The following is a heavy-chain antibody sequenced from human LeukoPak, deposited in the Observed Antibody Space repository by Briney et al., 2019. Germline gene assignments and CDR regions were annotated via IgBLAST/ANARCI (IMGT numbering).Heavy chain of an antibody. CDR3: ARDGHSSDFDY. D-gene: IGHD3-22*01. J-gene: IGHJ4*02. CDR1: GFSFSSYS. CDR2: ISSTSKTI. V-gene: IGHV3-48*01. Sequence: GGSLRLSCAASGFSFSSYSMNWVRQAPGKGVEWVSYISSTSKTIFYADSEKGRFIISRDNAKNSLYLQMNSLRAEDTAVYYCARDGHSSDFDYWGQGTLVAVSS.